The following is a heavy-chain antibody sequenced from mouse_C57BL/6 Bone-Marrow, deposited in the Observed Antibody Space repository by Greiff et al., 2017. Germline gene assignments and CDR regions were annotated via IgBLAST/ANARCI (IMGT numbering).Heavy chain of an antibody. CDR3: ARHRHDSGFDY. Sequence: EVQLVESGGGLVQPGGSLKLSCAASGFTFSDYGMAWVRQAPRKGPEWVAFLSNLAYSIYYADTVKGRFTISRENAKHTLYLEMSSLWSEDTAMYYCARHRHDSGFDYWGQGTTLTVSS. D-gene: IGHD1-3*01. CDR1: GFTFSDYG. J-gene: IGHJ2*01. CDR2: LSNLAYSI. V-gene: IGHV5-15*01.